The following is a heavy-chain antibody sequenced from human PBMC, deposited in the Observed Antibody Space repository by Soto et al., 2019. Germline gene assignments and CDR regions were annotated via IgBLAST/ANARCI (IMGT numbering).Heavy chain of an antibody. CDR3: ARLKDILSGYYPNFDY. Sequence: GESLKISCKGSGYSFTSYWISWVRQMPGKGLEWMGRIDPTDSYINYSPSFQGHVTISADKSISTAYLQWSSLKATDTAIYYCARLKDILSGYYPNFDYWGQGTPVTVSS. CDR1: GYSFTSYW. CDR2: IDPTDSYI. V-gene: IGHV5-10-1*01. D-gene: IGHD3-9*01. J-gene: IGHJ4*02.